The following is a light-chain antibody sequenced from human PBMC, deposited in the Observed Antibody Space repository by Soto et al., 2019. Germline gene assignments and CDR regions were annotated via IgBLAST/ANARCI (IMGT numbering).Light chain of an antibody. CDR1: QSISSY. CDR2: AAS. Sequence: DIQMTQSPSSLSASVGDRVTITCRASQSISSYLNWYQQKPGKAPKLLIYAASSLQSGVPSRFSGSGSRTDFSLTISSLQPEDFATYYCQQGYSTPRTFGQGTKLEIK. J-gene: IGKJ2*02. V-gene: IGKV1-39*01. CDR3: QQGYSTPRT.